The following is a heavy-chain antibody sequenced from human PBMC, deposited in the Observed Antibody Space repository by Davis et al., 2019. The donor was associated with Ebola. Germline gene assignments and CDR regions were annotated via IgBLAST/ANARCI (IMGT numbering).Heavy chain of an antibody. CDR3: AKDFYDFWSGYKGYYYYGMDV. V-gene: IGHV3-66*01. J-gene: IGHJ6*02. D-gene: IGHD3-3*01. Sequence: GESLKISCAASGFTVSSNYMSWVRQAPGKGLEWVSVIYSGGSTYYADSVKGRFTISRDNSKNTLYLQMNSLRAEDTAVYYCAKDFYDFWSGYKGYYYYGMDVWGQGTTVTVSS. CDR2: IYSGGST. CDR1: GFTVSSNY.